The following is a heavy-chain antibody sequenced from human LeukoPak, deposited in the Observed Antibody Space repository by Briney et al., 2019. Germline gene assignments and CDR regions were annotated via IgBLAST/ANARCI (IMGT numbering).Heavy chain of an antibody. CDR1: GYTFTSYA. CDR3: ARDGGYCSSTSCYHYYYGMDV. Sequence: ASVKVSCKASGYTFTSYAMHRVRQAPGQRLEWMGWINAGNGNTKYSQKFQGRVTITRDTSASTAYMELSSLRSEDTAVYYCARDGGYCSSTSCYHYYYGMDVWGQGTTVTVSS. V-gene: IGHV1-3*01. D-gene: IGHD2-2*01. CDR2: INAGNGNT. J-gene: IGHJ6*02.